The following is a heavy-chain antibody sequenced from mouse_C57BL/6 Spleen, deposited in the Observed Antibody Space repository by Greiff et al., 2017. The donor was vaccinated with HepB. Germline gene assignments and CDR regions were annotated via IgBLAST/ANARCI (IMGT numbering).Heavy chain of an antibody. CDR1: GFTFSDYY. CDR2: INYDGSST. D-gene: IGHD2-1*01. Sequence: EVKLVESEGGLVQPGRSMKLSCTASGFTFSDYYMAWVRQVPEKGLEWVANINYDGSSTYYLDSLKSRFIISRDNAKNILYLQMSSLKSEDTATYYCARENYGNYLWYFDVWGTGTTVTVSS. J-gene: IGHJ1*03. CDR3: ARENYGNYLWYFDV. V-gene: IGHV5-16*01.